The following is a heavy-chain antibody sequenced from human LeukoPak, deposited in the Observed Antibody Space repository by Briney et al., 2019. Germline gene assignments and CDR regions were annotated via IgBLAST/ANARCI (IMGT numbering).Heavy chain of an antibody. V-gene: IGHV1-2*02. CDR2: INPNSGGT. D-gene: IGHD4-17*01. Sequence: ASVKVSCKASGYSFTDYYIHWVRQAPGQGLEWMGWINPNSGGTNYAQKFQGRVTMTRDTSISTAYMELSRLRSDDTAVYYCARDYGDYRGEGRAFDIWGQGTMVTVSS. CDR3: ARDYGDYRGEGRAFDI. J-gene: IGHJ3*02. CDR1: GYSFTDYY.